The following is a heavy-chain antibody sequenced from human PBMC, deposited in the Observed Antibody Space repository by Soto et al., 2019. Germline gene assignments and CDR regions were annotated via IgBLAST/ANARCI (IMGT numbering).Heavy chain of an antibody. CDR3: ARDRVAVADHVPPNLAHTTYLDFQH. Sequence: QVQLVQSGAEVKKPGSSVKVSCKASGGTFSSYAISWVRQAPGQGLEWMGGIIPIFGTANYAQKFQVRVTITADESTRTAYMELSSLRSEDTAVYYCARDRVAVADHVPPNLAHTTYLDFQHWGQGTLVTVSS. CDR2: IIPIFGTA. J-gene: IGHJ1*01. D-gene: IGHD6-19*01. V-gene: IGHV1-69*12. CDR1: GGTFSSYA.